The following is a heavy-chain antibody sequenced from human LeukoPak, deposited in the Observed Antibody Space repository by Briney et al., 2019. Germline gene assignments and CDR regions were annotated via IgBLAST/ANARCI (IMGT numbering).Heavy chain of an antibody. Sequence: PGGSLRLSCAASGFTFSSYSMNWVRQAPGKGLEWVSSISSSSSYIYYADSVKGRFTISRDNAKNSLYLQMNSLRAEDTAVYYCARGFLYSSSWYRDYYYYMDVWGKGTTVTVSS. V-gene: IGHV3-21*01. D-gene: IGHD6-13*01. CDR3: ARGFLYSSSWYRDYYYYMDV. CDR2: ISSSSSYI. CDR1: GFTFSSYS. J-gene: IGHJ6*03.